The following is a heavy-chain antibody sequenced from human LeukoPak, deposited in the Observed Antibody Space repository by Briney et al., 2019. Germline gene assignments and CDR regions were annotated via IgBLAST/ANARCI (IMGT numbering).Heavy chain of an antibody. J-gene: IGHJ4*02. CDR2: ISAYNGNT. CDR3: ARDYAPYCNSTSCPPDY. V-gene: IGHV1-18*01. D-gene: IGHD2-2*01. CDR1: GYTFTSYG. Sequence: GASVKVSCKASGYTFTSYGISWVRQAPGQGLEWMGWISAYNGNTNYAQKLQGRVTMTTDTSTSTAYMELRSLRSDDTAVYYCARDYAPYCNSTSCPPDYWGQGTLVTVSS.